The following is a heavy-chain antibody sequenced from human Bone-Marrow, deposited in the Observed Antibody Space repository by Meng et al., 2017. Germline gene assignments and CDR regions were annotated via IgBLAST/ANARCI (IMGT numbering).Heavy chain of an antibody. D-gene: IGHD6-19*01. V-gene: IGHV3-74*01. CDR3: ARDGYSSGWYGGYYYYYGMDV. CDR1: GFTFSSYW. CDR2: INSDGSST. Sequence: GGSLRLSCAASGFTFSSYWMHWVRQAPGKGLVWVSRINSDGSSTSYADSVKGRFTISRDNAKNTLYLQMNSLRAEDTAVYYCARDGYSSGWYGGYYYYYGMDVWGQGTTVTVSS. J-gene: IGHJ6*02.